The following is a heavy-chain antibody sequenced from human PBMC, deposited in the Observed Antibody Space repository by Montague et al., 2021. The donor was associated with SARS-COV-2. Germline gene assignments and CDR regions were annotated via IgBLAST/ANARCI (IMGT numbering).Heavy chain of an antibody. CDR1: GGSISSYY. CDR2: IYYSGST. J-gene: IGHJ4*02. CDR3: ARGMGGSYLYYFDY. V-gene: IGHV4-59*01. Sequence: TLSLTCTVSGGSISSYYWSWIRQPPGKGLEWIGYIYYSGSTNXNPSLKSRVTILVDMSKNQFSLKLSSVTAAGTAVYYCARGMGGSYLYYFDYWGQGTLVTVSS. D-gene: IGHD1-26*01.